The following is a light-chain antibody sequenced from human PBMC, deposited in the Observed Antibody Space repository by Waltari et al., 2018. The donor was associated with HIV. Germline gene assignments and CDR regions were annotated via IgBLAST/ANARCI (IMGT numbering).Light chain of an antibody. Sequence: DIQMTQSPSSLSASVGDRVIMTCRASQKISTYLNWYQLKPGKPPQLIIYAASPLQSGVASRFSGSGSGTDFVLTITDLRPDDFATYFCQQSYRPPRTFGQGTTV. J-gene: IGKJ1*01. CDR3: QQSYRPPRT. CDR1: QKISTY. CDR2: AAS. V-gene: IGKV1-39*01.